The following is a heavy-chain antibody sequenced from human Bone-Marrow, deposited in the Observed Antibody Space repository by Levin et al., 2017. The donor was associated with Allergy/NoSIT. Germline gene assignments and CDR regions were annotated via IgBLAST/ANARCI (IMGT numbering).Heavy chain of an antibody. V-gene: IGHV3-49*04. CDR2: IRSEAYGGTT. J-gene: IGHJ3*02. D-gene: IGHD3-16*01. CDR1: GFTFGDYA. Sequence: GGSLRLSCTASGFTFGDYAMSWVRQAPGKGLEWVGFIRSEAYGGTTEYAASVKGRFTVSRDDSKSIAYLQMNSLKTEDTAVYYCTRDSHYAFDSWGQGTMVTVSS. CDR3: TRDSHYAFDS.